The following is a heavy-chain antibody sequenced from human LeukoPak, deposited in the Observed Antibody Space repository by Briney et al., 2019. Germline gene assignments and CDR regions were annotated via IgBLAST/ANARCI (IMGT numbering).Heavy chain of an antibody. V-gene: IGHV4-34*01. D-gene: IGHD3-10*01. CDR2: TNHSGST. CDR1: GGSFNDYF. J-gene: IGHJ4*02. Sequence: SETLSLTCAVYGGSFNDYFWTWIRQPPGKELEWIGETNHSGSTNYNPSLKSRVTISVDTSKNQFSLKLSSVTAADTAVYYCARGSTDRGIIINYWGQGNLVTVSS. CDR3: ARGSTDRGIIINY.